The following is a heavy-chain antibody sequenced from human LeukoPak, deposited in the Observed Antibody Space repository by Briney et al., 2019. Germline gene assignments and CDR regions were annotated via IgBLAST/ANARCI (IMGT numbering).Heavy chain of an antibody. CDR2: IRYDGSHK. J-gene: IGHJ4*02. Sequence: GGSLRLSCAASGFAFSRYGMHWVRQAPGKGLEWVAFIRYDGSHKYYADSVKGRFTISRDNSKNTLCLQMNSLRAEDTAVYYCARSDSDWGQGTLVTVSS. CDR3: ARSDSD. V-gene: IGHV3-30*02. D-gene: IGHD3/OR15-3a*01. CDR1: GFAFSRYG.